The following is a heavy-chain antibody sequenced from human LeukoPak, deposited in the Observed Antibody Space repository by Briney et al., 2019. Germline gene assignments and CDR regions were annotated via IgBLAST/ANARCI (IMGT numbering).Heavy chain of an antibody. Sequence: ASVKVSCKASGYTFNGYYIHWVRQAPGQGLEWMGWINPNSGGTNYAQKFQGRVTMTRDTSISTAYMELSRLRSDDTAVYYCARVIRSYYYDSSGRFDYWGQGTLVTVSS. CDR3: ARVIRSYYYDSSGRFDY. J-gene: IGHJ4*02. CDR1: GYTFNGYY. D-gene: IGHD3-22*01. CDR2: INPNSGGT. V-gene: IGHV1-2*02.